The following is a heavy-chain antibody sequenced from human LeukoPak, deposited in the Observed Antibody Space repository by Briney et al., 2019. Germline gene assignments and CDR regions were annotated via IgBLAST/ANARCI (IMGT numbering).Heavy chain of an antibody. CDR2: ISGNGGSR. J-gene: IGHJ4*02. Sequence: GGSLRLSCAASGFTFSTYTMHWVRQAPEKGLEYVSSISGNGGSREYANSVKGRFTISRDNSRNTLYLQMGSLRAEDMAVYYYARDAGYVRFDFWGQGTLATVSS. CDR3: ARDAGYVRFDF. D-gene: IGHD5-18*01. V-gene: IGHV3-64*01. CDR1: GFTFSTYT.